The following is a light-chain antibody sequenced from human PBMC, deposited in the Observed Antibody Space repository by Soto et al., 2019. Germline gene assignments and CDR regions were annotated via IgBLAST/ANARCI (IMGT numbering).Light chain of an antibody. Sequence: DIQMTPSPSTLSASVGDRVTITCRASQSISSWLAWYQQKPGKAPKLLIYKASSLESGVPSRFSGSGSGTEFTLTISSLQPDDFATYYCQPDNSYPRTVCPGTKVDIK. CDR1: QSISSW. V-gene: IGKV1-5*03. CDR2: KAS. CDR3: QPDNSYPRT. J-gene: IGKJ3*01.